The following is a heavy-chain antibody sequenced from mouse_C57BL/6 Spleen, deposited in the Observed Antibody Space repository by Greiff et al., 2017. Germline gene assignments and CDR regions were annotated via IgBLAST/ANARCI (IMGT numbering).Heavy chain of an antibody. CDR2: IDPNSGGT. CDR3: ARPGYGNYWYFDV. V-gene: IGHV1-72*01. J-gene: IGHJ1*03. Sequence: QVQLKQPGAELVKPGASVKLSCKASGYTFTSYWMHWVKQRPGRGLEWIGRIDPNSGGTKYNEKFKSKATLTVDKHSSTAYMQLSSLTSEDSAVYYCARPGYGNYWYFDVWGTGTTVTVSS. CDR1: GYTFTSYW. D-gene: IGHD2-1*01.